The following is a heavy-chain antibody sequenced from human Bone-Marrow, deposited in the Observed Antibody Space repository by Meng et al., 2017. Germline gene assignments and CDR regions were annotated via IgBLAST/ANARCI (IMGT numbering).Heavy chain of an antibody. V-gene: IGHV4-30-2*01. CDR1: GGSISSGCYS. D-gene: IGHD2/OR15-2a*01. Sequence: QLQLQESGSGLVKPSQTLSLTCAVSGGSISSGCYSWSWIRQPPGKALAWIGYIYHSGSTHYNPALKSRVIMSVDTSKNQFSLKLYSVTAADTAVYYCARARTTNQSKYRNAYNWFDPWGQGTLVTVSS. J-gene: IGHJ5*02. CDR3: ARARTTNQSKYRNAYNWFDP. CDR2: IYHSGST.